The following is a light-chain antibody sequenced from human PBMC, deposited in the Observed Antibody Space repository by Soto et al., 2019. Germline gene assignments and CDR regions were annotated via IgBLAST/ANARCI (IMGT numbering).Light chain of an antibody. CDR1: QSITTSF. Sequence: EIVLTQSPGTLSLSPGERATLSCRASQSITTSFLAWYQQKPGQAPRRLLYRASTRVTGIPDRFSGSGSGTDFTLTISRLEPEDFAVYYCQEYGGSSPSYTFGQGTNVVIK. CDR2: RAS. J-gene: IGKJ2*01. CDR3: QEYGGSSPSYT. V-gene: IGKV3-20*01.